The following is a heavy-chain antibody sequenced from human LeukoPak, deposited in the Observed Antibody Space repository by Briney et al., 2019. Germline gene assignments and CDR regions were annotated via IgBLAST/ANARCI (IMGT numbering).Heavy chain of an antibody. V-gene: IGHV3-66*02. CDR1: GFTVSSNY. CDR3: ARALSSPFDY. D-gene: IGHD6-13*01. CDR2: IYSGGST. Sequence: GGSLRLSCAASGFTVSSNYMSWVRQAPGKGLEWVSVIYSGGSTYCADSVKGRFTISRDNSKNTLYLQMNSLRAEDTAVYYCARALSSPFDYWGQGTLVTVSS. J-gene: IGHJ4*02.